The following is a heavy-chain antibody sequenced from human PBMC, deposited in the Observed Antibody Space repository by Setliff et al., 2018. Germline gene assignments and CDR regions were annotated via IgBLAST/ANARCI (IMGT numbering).Heavy chain of an antibody. CDR2: VFYNGAA. CDR3: ARMSGFLYMDV. CDR1: GDSITNSTSY. Sequence: PSETLSLTCTVSGDSITNSTSYWTWIRQPAGKGLEFIGYVFYNGAAKYDPSLKSRVTMSVDTSKNQFSLKLSSVTAADTAVYYCARMSGFLYMDVWGKGTTVTVSS. J-gene: IGHJ6*03. D-gene: IGHD6-25*01. V-gene: IGHV4-61*10.